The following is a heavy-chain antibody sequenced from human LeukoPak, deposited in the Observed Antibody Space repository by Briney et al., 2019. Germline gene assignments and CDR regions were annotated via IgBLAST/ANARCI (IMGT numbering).Heavy chain of an antibody. Sequence: PGRSLRLSCAASGFIFSTYGMHWVRQAPGKGLEWVAVTSFDGSNKYYADSVKGRFTISRDNSKNTLYLQMNSLRAEDTAVYYCAREKPATPLDYWGQGTLVTVSS. J-gene: IGHJ4*02. CDR1: GFIFSTYG. CDR3: AREKPATPLDY. V-gene: IGHV3-30*03. CDR2: TSFDGSNK. D-gene: IGHD5-12*01.